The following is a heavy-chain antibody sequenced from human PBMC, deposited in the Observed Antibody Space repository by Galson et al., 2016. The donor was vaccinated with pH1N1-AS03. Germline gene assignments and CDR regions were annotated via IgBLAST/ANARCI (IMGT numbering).Heavy chain of an antibody. CDR3: SRYGGYPDY. Sequence: ASGFTFGDYAMSWFRQAPGKGLEWVGFIRSKSYGGTTEYAASVKGRFSISGDDSDSIVYLQMNGLKIEDTAVYYCSRYGGYPDYWGQGTLVTVSS. J-gene: IGHJ4*02. D-gene: IGHD5-18*01. V-gene: IGHV3-49*03. CDR1: GFTFGDYA. CDR2: IRSKSYGGTT.